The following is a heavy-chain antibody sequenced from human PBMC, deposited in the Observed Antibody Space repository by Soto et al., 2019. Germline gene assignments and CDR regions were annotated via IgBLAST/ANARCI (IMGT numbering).Heavy chain of an antibody. J-gene: IGHJ5*02. CDR2: ISSNGHST. D-gene: IGHD3-10*01. CDR3: ARVRYYSSGSSINWFDP. Sequence: PGGSLRLSCAASGFTFSNYAMHWVRQAPGKGLEYVSTISSNGHSTDYADSVKGRFTISRDNAKNSLYLQMNSLRAEDTAVYYCARVRYYSSGSSINWFDPWGQGSLVTVSS. CDR1: GFTFSNYA. V-gene: IGHV3-64*04.